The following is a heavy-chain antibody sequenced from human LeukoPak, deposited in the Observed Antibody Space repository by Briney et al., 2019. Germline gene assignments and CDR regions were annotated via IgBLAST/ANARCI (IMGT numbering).Heavy chain of an antibody. CDR3: ARQTYSSSSIDY. CDR2: IYPGDSDT. Sequence: GESLQISCKGSGSSFATYWIGWVRQLPGKGLEWMGIIYPGDSDTRYSPSFQGQVTISADKSVSTAYLQWSSLKASDTAMYYCARQTYSSSSIDYWGQGTLVTVSS. V-gene: IGHV5-51*01. J-gene: IGHJ4*02. CDR1: GSSFATYW. D-gene: IGHD6-6*01.